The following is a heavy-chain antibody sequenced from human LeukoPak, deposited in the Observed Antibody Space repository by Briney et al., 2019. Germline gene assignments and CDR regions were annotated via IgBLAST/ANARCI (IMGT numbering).Heavy chain of an antibody. Sequence: GGSLRLSCAASGFTFSSYGMHWVRQAPGKGLEWVAVIWYDGSNKYYADSVKGRFTISRDNSKNTLYLQMNSLRAEDTAVYYCAIPPRVAAFDIWGQGTMVTVSS. J-gene: IGHJ3*02. CDR2: IWYDGSNK. D-gene: IGHD7-27*01. V-gene: IGHV3-33*01. CDR1: GFTFSSYG. CDR3: AIPPRVAAFDI.